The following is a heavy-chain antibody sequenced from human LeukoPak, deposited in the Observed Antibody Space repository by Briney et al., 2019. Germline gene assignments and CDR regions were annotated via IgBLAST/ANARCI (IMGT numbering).Heavy chain of an antibody. J-gene: IGHJ5*02. CDR3: AREDPGRWFDP. V-gene: IGHV4-59*01. CDR2: IYYGGST. D-gene: IGHD1-26*01. Sequence: SETLSLTCTVSGGSISSYYWSWIRQPPGKGLEWIGYIYYGGSTNYNPSLKSRVTISVDTSKNQFSLKLSSVTAADTAVYYCAREDPGRWFDPWGQGTLVTVSS. CDR1: GGSISSYY.